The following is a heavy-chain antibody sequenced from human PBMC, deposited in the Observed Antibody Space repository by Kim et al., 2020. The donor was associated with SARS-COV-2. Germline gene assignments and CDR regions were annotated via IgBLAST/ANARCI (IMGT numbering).Heavy chain of an antibody. CDR1: GGSISSGGYY. Sequence: SETLSLTCTVSGGSISSGGYYWSWIRQHPGKGLEWIGYIYYSGSTYYNPSLKSRVTISVDTSKNQFSLKLSSVTAADTAVYYCARARVSAMKVVGSFDYWGQGTLVTVSS. CDR3: ARARVSAMKVVGSFDY. D-gene: IGHD3-22*01. V-gene: IGHV4-31*03. J-gene: IGHJ4*02. CDR2: IYYSGST.